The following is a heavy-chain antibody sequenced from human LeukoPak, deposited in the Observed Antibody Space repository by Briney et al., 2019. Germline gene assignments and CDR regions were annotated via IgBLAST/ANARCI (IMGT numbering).Heavy chain of an antibody. D-gene: IGHD3-10*01. CDR2: IYYSGST. Sequence: AETLSLTCTVSGGSISSYYGSWIRQPPGKGLGWIGYIYYSGSTNYNPSLKGRVTISVDTSKNQFSLKLSSVTAADTAVYYCARAGIGYYGSGSVDYWGQGTLVTVSS. J-gene: IGHJ4*02. CDR3: ARAGIGYYGSGSVDY. V-gene: IGHV4-59*12. CDR1: GGSISSYY.